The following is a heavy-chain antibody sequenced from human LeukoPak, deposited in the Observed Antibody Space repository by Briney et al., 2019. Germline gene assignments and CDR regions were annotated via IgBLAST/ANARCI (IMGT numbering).Heavy chain of an antibody. CDR1: GSTFSNYA. D-gene: IGHD2-21*02. V-gene: IGHV3-23*01. J-gene: IGHJ4*02. CDR2: ISRSGGST. CDR3: ARGGGDYCFDY. Sequence: GGSLRLSCAASGSTFSNYAMSWVRQAPGKGLKWVSAISRSGGSTYYADSVKGRFTISRDNSKNTLYPQMNSLGAEDTAVYFCARGGGDYCFDYWGQGALVTVSS.